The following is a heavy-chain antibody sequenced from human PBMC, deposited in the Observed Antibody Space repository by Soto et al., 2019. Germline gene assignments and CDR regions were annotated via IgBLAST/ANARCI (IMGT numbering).Heavy chain of an antibody. D-gene: IGHD3-3*01. Sequence: QVQLVESGGGVVQPGRSLRLSCAASGFTFSSYAMHWVRQAPGKGLEWVAVISYDGSNKYYADSVKGRFTISRDNSKNTLYLQMNSLRAEDTAVYYCARAKIDLRFLEWSYYFDYWGQGTLVTVSS. J-gene: IGHJ4*02. CDR2: ISYDGSNK. CDR1: GFTFSSYA. V-gene: IGHV3-30-3*01. CDR3: ARAKIDLRFLEWSYYFDY.